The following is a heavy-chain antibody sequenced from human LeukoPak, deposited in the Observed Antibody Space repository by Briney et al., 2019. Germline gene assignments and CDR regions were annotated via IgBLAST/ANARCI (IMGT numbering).Heavy chain of an antibody. CDR1: GFTFSSYS. J-gene: IGHJ3*02. CDR3: GMVVYGGGDCCFNDAFNI. Sequence: GGSLRLSCAASGFTFSSYSMNWVRQAPGKWLEWVSSISSSSSYTYYADSVKGRCTISTDHAKNSLYLQMNSLRAEDTAVYYCGMVVYGGGDCCFNDAFNIGGQGTMVTVSS. V-gene: IGHV3-21*01. D-gene: IGHD2-21*02. CDR2: ISSSSSYT.